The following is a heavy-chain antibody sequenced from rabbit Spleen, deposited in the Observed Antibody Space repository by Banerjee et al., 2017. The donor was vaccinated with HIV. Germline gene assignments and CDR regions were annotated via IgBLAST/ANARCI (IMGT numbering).Heavy chain of an antibody. CDR2: IYNGGTT. J-gene: IGHJ4*01. D-gene: IGHD4-1*01. CDR3: ARDLADAIGWNFNL. Sequence: QSLEESGGDLVKPGASLTLTCTASGFSFSTYYMCWVRQAPGKGLEWIGCIYNGGTTYYASWAKGRFTISKTSSTTVTLQMTSLTAADTATYFCARDLADAIGWNFNLWGPGTLVTVS. V-gene: IGHV1S40*01. CDR1: GFSFSTYY.